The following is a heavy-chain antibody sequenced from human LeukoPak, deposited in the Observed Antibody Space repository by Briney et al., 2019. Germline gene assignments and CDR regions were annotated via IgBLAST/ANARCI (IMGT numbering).Heavy chain of an antibody. V-gene: IGHV7-4-1*02. J-gene: IGHJ4*02. D-gene: IGHD5-18*01. CDR3: ARGRPLWDL. CDR1: GYTFTTYA. Sequence: GASVKVSCNASGYTFTTYAMNWVRQAPGQGLEWMGWINTHTGNPTYAQGFTGRFVFSLDTSVSTAHLQITNLKTDDTAVYYCARGRPLWDLWGQGTLVTVSS. CDR2: INTHTGNP.